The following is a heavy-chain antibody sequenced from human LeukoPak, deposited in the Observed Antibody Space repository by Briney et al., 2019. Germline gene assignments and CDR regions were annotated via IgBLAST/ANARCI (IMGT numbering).Heavy chain of an antibody. D-gene: IGHD2-15*01. CDR2: IYHRGTT. J-gene: IGHJ5*02. CDR3: AREVTTGSAATQLVTNWFDP. CDR1: DDSISSSHW. V-gene: IGHV4-4*02. Sequence: PSETLSLTCAVSDDSISSSHWWTWVRQPPGKGLEWIGEIYHRGTTNYNLSLKSRVTISVDRSKNQFSLRLTSVTAADTAVYYCAREVTTGSAATQLVTNWFDPWGQGTLVTVSS.